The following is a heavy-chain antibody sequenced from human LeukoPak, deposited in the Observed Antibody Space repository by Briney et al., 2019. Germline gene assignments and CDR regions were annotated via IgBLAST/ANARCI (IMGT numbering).Heavy chain of an antibody. CDR3: ARRRDYDFDY. V-gene: IGHV1-2*02. Sequence: ASVEVSCKTSGYTFTAYYMHWVRQAPGQGLEWMGWINPNSGDTNYAQDFQGRVTMTRDTSISTAYMELSRLTYDDTAVYYCARRRDYDFDYWGQGTLVTVSS. J-gene: IGHJ4*02. D-gene: IGHD3-22*01. CDR1: GYTFTAYY. CDR2: INPNSGDT.